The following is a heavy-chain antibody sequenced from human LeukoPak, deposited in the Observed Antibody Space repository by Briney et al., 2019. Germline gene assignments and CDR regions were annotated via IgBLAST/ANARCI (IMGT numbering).Heavy chain of an antibody. V-gene: IGHV3-15*01. J-gene: IGHJ4*02. CDR2: IKSKTDGGTT. CDR3: LRDWYGSGSYWQIREAYFDY. CDR1: GFTFSNAW. D-gene: IGHD3-10*01. Sequence: GGSLRLSCAASGFTFSNAWMSWVRQAPGKGLEWVGRIKSKTDGGTTDYAAPVKGRFTISRDDSKNTLYLQMNSLKTEDTAVYYCLRDWYGSGSYWQIREAYFDYWGQGTLVTVSS.